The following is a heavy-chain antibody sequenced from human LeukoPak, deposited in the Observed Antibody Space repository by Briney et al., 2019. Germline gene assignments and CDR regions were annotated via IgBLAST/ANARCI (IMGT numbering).Heavy chain of an antibody. CDR3: ARVGNYYDSSGYYDY. CDR2: IYYSGGT. CDR1: GGSISSYY. Sequence: SETLSLTCTVSGGSISSYYWSWIRQPPGKGLEWMGYIYYSGGTNYNPSLKSRVTISVDTSKNQFSLKLSSVTAADTAVYYCARVGNYYDSSGYYDYWGQGTLVTVSS. V-gene: IGHV4-59*01. D-gene: IGHD3-22*01. J-gene: IGHJ4*02.